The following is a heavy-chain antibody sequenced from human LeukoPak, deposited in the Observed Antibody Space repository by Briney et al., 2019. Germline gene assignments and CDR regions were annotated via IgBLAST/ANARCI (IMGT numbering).Heavy chain of an antibody. CDR1: GYTFTSYY. V-gene: IGHV1-46*01. CDR2: INPSGGST. CDR3: ARVVREYCSSTSCYAYGDYYYYYYMDV. Sequence: ASVKVSFKASGYTFTSYYMHWVRQAPGQGLEWMGIINPSGGSTSYAQKFQGRVTMTRDMSTSTVYMELSSLRAEDTAVYYCARVVREYCSSTSCYAYGDYYYYYYMDVWGKGTTVTVSS. D-gene: IGHD2-2*01. J-gene: IGHJ6*03.